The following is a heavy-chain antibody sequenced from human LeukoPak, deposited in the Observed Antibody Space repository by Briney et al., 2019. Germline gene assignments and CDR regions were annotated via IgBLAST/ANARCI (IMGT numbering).Heavy chain of an antibody. CDR2: INPSGGST. J-gene: IGHJ6*02. CDR1: GYTLTELS. Sequence: ASVKVSCKVSGYTLTELSMHWVRQAPGKGLEWMGIINPSGGSTSYAQKFQGRVTMTRDTSTSTVYMELASLRSEDTAVYYCARDHIVVVTAIEDYYYYYGMDVWGQGTTVTVSS. V-gene: IGHV1-46*01. CDR3: ARDHIVVVTAIEDYYYYYGMDV. D-gene: IGHD2-21*02.